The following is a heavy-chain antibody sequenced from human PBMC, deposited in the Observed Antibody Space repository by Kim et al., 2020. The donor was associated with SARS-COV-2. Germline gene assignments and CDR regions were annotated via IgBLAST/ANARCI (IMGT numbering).Heavy chain of an antibody. D-gene: IGHD1-26*01. CDR2: IFYSGST. V-gene: IGHV4-39*01. J-gene: IGHJ4*02. CDR1: GDSISIDSHH. Sequence: SETLSLTCIFSGDSISIDSHHWGWIRQAPGKGMEWIGSIFYSGSTSYNPSLESRVTMSVDTSKNQFSLKLTSVTAADTAVYYCAKLAVVGWPTHDYWGQGTLVSVSS. CDR3: AKLAVVGWPTHDY.